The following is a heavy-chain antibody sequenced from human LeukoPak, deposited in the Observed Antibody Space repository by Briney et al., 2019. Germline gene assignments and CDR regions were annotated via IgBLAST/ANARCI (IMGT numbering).Heavy chain of an antibody. CDR1: GFTFSSYA. CDR3: AKARYYDFWSGYYDAFDI. D-gene: IGHD3-3*01. CDR2: ISGSGGST. V-gene: IGHV3-23*01. Sequence: PGGSLRLSCAASGFTFSSYAMSWVRQAPGKGLEWVSAISGSGGSTYYADSVKGRFTISRDNSKNTLYLQMNSLRAENTAVYYCAKARYYDFWSGYYDAFDIWGQGTMVTVSS. J-gene: IGHJ3*02.